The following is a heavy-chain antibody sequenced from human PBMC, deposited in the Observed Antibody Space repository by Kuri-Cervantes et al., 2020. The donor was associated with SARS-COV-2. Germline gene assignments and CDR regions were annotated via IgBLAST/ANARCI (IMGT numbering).Heavy chain of an antibody. CDR2: IYYSGGT. Sequence: SETLSLTCTVAGGSISSSSYYWGWIRQPPVKGLEWIGSIYYSGGTYYNPSLKSRVTISVDTSKNQFSLKLSSVTAADTAVYYCARQMMSSITIFGVVITRKWFDPWGQGTLVTVSS. CDR1: GGSISSSSYY. V-gene: IGHV4-39*01. J-gene: IGHJ5*02. D-gene: IGHD3-3*01. CDR3: ARQMMSSITIFGVVITRKWFDP.